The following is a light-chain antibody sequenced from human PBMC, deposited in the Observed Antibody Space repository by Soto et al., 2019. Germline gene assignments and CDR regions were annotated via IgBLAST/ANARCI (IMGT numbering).Light chain of an antibody. CDR3: QQYNKYWT. CDR2: DAS. V-gene: IGKV1-5*01. Sequence: DIQMTQSPSTLSASVGDRVTITCRASQSISSWLAWYQQKPGKSPTLLIYDASSLQSGVPSRFSGSGSGTEFTLTISSLQPDDFATYYCQQYNKYWTFGQGTKVEIK. J-gene: IGKJ1*01. CDR1: QSISSW.